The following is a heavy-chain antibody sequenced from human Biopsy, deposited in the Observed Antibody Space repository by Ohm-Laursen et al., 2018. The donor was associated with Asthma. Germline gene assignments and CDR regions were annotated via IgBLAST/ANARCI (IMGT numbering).Heavy chain of an antibody. J-gene: IGHJ6*02. V-gene: IGHV1-18*01. CDR3: ARAVDYSHYYGIDV. CDR1: GYTFNSAG. D-gene: IGHD3-10*01. Sequence: SSVKVSCKTSGYTFNSAGITWVRQGPGQGLEWMRWISVYNGNTKVAQKLQDRVTMITDTSTSTAYMELRSLRSDDTAVYFCARAVDYSHYYGIDVWGQGTTVTVS. CDR2: ISVYNGNT.